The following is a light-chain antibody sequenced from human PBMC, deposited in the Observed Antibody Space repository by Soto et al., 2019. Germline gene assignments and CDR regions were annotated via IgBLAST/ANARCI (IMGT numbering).Light chain of an antibody. CDR1: QSVSSD. Sequence: EIVMTQSPATLSVSPGERATLSCRASQSVSSDLAWYQQKPGQVPKLLIYGASTRATGIPARLSGSGSGTEFTLTISSLQSEDFAVYYCQQYNNWPITFGQGTRLE. V-gene: IGKV3-15*01. CDR3: QQYNNWPIT. J-gene: IGKJ5*01. CDR2: GAS.